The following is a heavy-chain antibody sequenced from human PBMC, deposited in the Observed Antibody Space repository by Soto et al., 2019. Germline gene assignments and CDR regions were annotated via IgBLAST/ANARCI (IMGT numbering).Heavy chain of an antibody. V-gene: IGHV1-24*01. D-gene: IGHD3-22*01. CDR2: FDPEDGET. CDR3: ATTYYDSSGYRGPDY. J-gene: IGHJ4*02. CDR1: GYTLTELS. Sequence: AVKVSCKVSGYTLTELSMHWVRQAPGKGLEWMGGFDPEDGETIYAQKFQGRVTMTEDTSTDTAYMELSSLRSEDTAVYYCATTYYDSSGYRGPDYWGQGTLVTVSS.